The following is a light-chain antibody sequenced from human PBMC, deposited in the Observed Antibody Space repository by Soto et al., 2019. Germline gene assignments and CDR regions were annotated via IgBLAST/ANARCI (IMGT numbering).Light chain of an antibody. Sequence: QSVLTQPPSASGTPGQRVTISCSGSSSNIGTSTVNWYQQLPGTAPKLLIYDNNQRPSGVPDRFSGSKSGTSASLAISGLQSDDEAEYYCAAWDDSLYGWVFGGGTKVTVL. J-gene: IGLJ2*01. CDR1: SSNIGTST. CDR2: DNN. CDR3: AAWDDSLYGWV. V-gene: IGLV1-44*01.